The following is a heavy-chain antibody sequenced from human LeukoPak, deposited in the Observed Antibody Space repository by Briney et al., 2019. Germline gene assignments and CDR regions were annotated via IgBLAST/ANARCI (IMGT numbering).Heavy chain of an antibody. CDR2: INGANGNT. Sequence: ASVKVACKASGYTFTSYAMHWVRQAPGQRLERMGWINGANGNTEYSQKFQGRVTITRDTSASTAYMELSSLRSEDTAVYYCARVYCSSTSCHYYLDYWGQGTQVTISS. J-gene: IGHJ4*02. CDR1: GYTFTSYA. CDR3: ARVYCSSTSCHYYLDY. V-gene: IGHV1-3*01. D-gene: IGHD2-2*01.